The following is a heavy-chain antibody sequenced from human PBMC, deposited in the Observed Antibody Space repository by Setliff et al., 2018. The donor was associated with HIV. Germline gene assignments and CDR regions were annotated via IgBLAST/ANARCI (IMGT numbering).Heavy chain of an antibody. CDR3: ASGKGVGGVIITGGLDV. CDR2: MNPNSGVS. CDR1: GHTFTNVD. J-gene: IGHJ6*04. V-gene: IGHV1-8*01. D-gene: IGHD3-10*01. Sequence: ASVKVSCTASGHTFTNVDIQWLRRATGQGLEWMGWMNPNSGVSGYAQKFQGRVTMTRDTSISTAYMELSSLTSEDTGVYYCASGKGVGGVIITGGLDVWGKGTTVTVSS.